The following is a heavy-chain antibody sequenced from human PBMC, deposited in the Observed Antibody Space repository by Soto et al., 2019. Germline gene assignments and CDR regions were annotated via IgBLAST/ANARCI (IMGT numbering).Heavy chain of an antibody. J-gene: IGHJ4*02. Sequence: PGGSLRLSCAASGFTFSSYEMNWVRQAPGKGLEWVSYISSSGSTIYYADSVKGRFTISRDNAKNSLYLQMNSLRAEDTAVYYCARHESSFDYWGQRTLVTVSS. CDR1: GFTFSSYE. V-gene: IGHV3-48*03. CDR3: ARHESSFDY. CDR2: ISSSGSTI.